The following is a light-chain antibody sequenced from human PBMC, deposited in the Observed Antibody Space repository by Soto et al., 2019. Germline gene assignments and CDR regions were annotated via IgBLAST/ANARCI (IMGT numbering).Light chain of an antibody. V-gene: IGKV3-20*01. CDR3: KQQGSSSGT. CDR2: GAA. CDR1: QSVNSNY. Sequence: EIVLTQSPGTLSLSPGERATLSCRASQSVNSNYLAWYQQKPGQAPRLLIHGAAIRATGILDRFSGSGSGADFTPTISRLESEEFAVCSCKQQGSSSGTFGQGTQLEIK. J-gene: IGKJ5*01.